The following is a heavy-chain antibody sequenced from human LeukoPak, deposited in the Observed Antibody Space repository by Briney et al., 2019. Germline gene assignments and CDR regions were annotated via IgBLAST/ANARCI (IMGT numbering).Heavy chain of an antibody. D-gene: IGHD2-15*01. V-gene: IGHV1-69*05. CDR2: IIPIFGTA. J-gene: IGHJ4*02. CDR3: AGSSLDYCSGGSCPLEDY. Sequence: SVKVSCKASGGAFSSYAISWVRQAPGQGLEWMGGIIPIFGTANYAQKFQGRVTITTDESTSTAYMELSSLRSEDTAVYYCAGSSLDYCSGGSCPLEDYWGQGTLVTVSS. CDR1: GGAFSSYA.